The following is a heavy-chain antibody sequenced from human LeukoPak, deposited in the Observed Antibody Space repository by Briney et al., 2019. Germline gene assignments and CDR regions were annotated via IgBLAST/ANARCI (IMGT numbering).Heavy chain of an antibody. CDR1: GGSISSGGYS. J-gene: IGHJ4*02. CDR3: AATNWGSFDY. Sequence: SQTLSLTCAVSGGSISSGGYSWSWIRQPPGKGLEWIGYIYHSGGTNYNPSLKSRVTISADTPKNQFSLKLSSVTAADTAVYYCAATNWGSFDYWGQGTLVTVSS. V-gene: IGHV4-30-2*02. CDR2: IYHSGGT. D-gene: IGHD7-27*01.